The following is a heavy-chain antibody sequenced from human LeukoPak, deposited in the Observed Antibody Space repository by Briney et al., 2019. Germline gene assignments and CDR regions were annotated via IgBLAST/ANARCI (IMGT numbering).Heavy chain of an antibody. CDR2: ISGSGGST. CDR1: GFTFSSYA. V-gene: IGHV3-23*01. D-gene: IGHD2/OR15-2a*01. Sequence: PGGSLRLSCAASGFTFSSYAMSWVRRAPGKGLEWVSAISGSGGSTYYADSVKGRFTISRDNSKNTLYLQMNSLRAEDTAVYYCAKPSTTYYYYYYMDVWGKGTTVTVSS. CDR3: AKPSTTYYYYYYMDV. J-gene: IGHJ6*03.